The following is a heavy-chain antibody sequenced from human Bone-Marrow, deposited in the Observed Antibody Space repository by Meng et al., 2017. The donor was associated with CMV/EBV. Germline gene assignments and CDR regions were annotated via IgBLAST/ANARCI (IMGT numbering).Heavy chain of an antibody. D-gene: IGHD3-16*01. Sequence: ASVKVSCKASGYTFTGYYMRWVRQAPGQGLEWMGWINPNSGGTNYAQKFQGMVTMTRDTYISTAYMELSRLRSDDTAVYYCARDTQGGWFDPWGQGTRVTVSS. CDR3: ARDTQGGWFDP. CDR1: GYTFTGYY. V-gene: IGHV1-2*02. J-gene: IGHJ5*02. CDR2: INPNSGGT.